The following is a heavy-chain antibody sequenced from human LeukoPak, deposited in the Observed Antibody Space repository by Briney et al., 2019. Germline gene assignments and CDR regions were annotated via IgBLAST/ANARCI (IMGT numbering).Heavy chain of an antibody. Sequence: GESLKISCKGSGYSFTSYWIGWVRQMPGKGLEWMGIIYPGDSDTRYSASFQGQVTISADKSISTAYLQWSSLKASDTAMYYCSRRGYDYVWGSYQFDYWGQGTMVTVSS. CDR1: GYSFTSYW. CDR3: SRRGYDYVWGSYQFDY. V-gene: IGHV5-51*01. J-gene: IGHJ4*02. CDR2: IYPGDSDT. D-gene: IGHD3-16*02.